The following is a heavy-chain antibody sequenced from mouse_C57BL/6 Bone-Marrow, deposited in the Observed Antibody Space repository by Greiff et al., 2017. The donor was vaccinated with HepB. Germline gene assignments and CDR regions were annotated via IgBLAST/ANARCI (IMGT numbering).Heavy chain of an antibody. CDR3: ARRVSYAMDY. V-gene: IGHV14-3*01. J-gene: IGHJ4*01. CDR2: IGPANGNT. D-gene: IGHD2-1*01. Sequence: VQLKESVAELVRPGASVKLSCTASGFNIKNTSMPWVKQRPEQGLEWIGRIGPANGNTKYAPKFQGKATITADTSSNTAYLQLSSLTSEDTALYYCARRVSYAMDYWGQGTSVTVSS. CDR1: GFNIKNTS.